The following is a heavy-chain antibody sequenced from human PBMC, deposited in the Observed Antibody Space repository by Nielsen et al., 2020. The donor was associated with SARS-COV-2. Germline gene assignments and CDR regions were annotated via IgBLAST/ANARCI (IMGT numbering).Heavy chain of an antibody. CDR2: ISSSSSYT. J-gene: IGHJ3*02. CDR3: ARDRIPYGSGRGGNAFDI. D-gene: IGHD3-10*01. V-gene: IGHV3-11*06. Sequence: GESLKISCAASGFTFSDYYMSWIRQAPGKGLEWVSYISSSSSYTNYADSVKGRFTISRDNAKNSLYLQMNSLRAEDTAVYYCARDRIPYGSGRGGNAFDIWGQGTMVTVS. CDR1: GFTFSDYY.